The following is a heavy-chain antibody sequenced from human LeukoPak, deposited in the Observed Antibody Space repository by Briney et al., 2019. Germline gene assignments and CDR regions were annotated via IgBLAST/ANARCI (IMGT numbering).Heavy chain of an antibody. CDR1: GYTFTGYY. CDR3: ARDPDYYGSGSYP. V-gene: IGHV1-2*02. J-gene: IGHJ5*02. CDR2: INPNSGGT. Sequence: GASVKVSCKASGYTFTGYYMHWVRQAPGQGLEWMGWINPNSGGTNYAQKFQGRVTMTRDTSISTAYMELSRLRSDDTAVYYCARDPDYYGSGSYPWGQGTLVTVSS. D-gene: IGHD3-10*01.